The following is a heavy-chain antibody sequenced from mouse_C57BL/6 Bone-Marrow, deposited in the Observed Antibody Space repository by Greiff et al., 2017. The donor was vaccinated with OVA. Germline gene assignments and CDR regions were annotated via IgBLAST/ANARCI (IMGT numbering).Heavy chain of an antibody. CDR2: INPYNGGT. CDR1: GYTFTDYY. V-gene: IGHV1-19*01. D-gene: IGHD1-1*01. Sequence: VQLQQSGPVLVKPGASVKMSCKASGYTFTDYYMNWVKQSHGKSLEWIGVINPYNGGTSYNQKFKGKATLTVDKSSSTAYMELNSLTSEDSAVYYCARWYYGRGDYWGQGTSVTGSS. CDR3: ARWYYGRGDY. J-gene: IGHJ4*01.